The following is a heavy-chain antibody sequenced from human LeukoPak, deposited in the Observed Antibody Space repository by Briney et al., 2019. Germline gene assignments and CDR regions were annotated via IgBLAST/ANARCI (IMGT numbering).Heavy chain of an antibody. Sequence: SETLSLTCAVYGGSFSSYYWSWIRQPPGKGLEWIGEINHSGSTNYNPSLKSRVTISVDTSKNQFSLKLSSVTAADTAVYYCARRPMGSSGYYYYYWGQGTLVTVSS. D-gene: IGHD3-22*01. CDR1: GGSFSSYY. V-gene: IGHV4-34*01. CDR2: INHSGST. CDR3: ARRPMGSSGYYYYY. J-gene: IGHJ4*02.